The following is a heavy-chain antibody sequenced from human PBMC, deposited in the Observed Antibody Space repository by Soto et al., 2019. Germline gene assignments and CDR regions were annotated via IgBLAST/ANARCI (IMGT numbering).Heavy chain of an antibody. D-gene: IGHD2-15*01. Sequence: RSLTCAVYGGSFSGYYWSWIRQPPGKGLEWIGEINHSGSTNYNPSLKSRVTISVDTSKNQFSLKLSSVTAADTAVYYCAGRLYCSGGSCYHLGPYNWFDPWGQGTLVTVSS. V-gene: IGHV4-34*01. CDR2: INHSGST. CDR3: AGRLYCSGGSCYHLGPYNWFDP. J-gene: IGHJ5*02. CDR1: GGSFSGYY.